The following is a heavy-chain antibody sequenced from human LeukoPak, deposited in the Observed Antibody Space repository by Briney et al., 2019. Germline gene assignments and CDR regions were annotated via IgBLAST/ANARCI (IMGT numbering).Heavy chain of an antibody. D-gene: IGHD3-16*01. J-gene: IGHJ5*02. Sequence: GGSLRLSCAASGFTFSSHGMNWVRQAPGKGLEWVSGITGSGGNRYYADSVKGQFTISRDNSKNTLYLQMNSLRAEDTAVYYCAKDDNYIRFLSWGQGTLVTVSS. CDR1: GFTFSSHG. CDR3: AKDDNYIRFLS. CDR2: ITGSGGNR. V-gene: IGHV3-23*01.